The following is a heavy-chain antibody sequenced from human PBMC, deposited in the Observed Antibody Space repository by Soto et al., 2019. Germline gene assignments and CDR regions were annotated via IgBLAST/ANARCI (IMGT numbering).Heavy chain of an antibody. CDR2: IYYSGST. CDR3: AIQKRGSALGRTSH. V-gene: IGHV4-39*01. D-gene: IGHD1-7*01. CDR1: GGSISSSSYY. J-gene: IGHJ4*01. Sequence: PAETLSPTCTVFGGSISSSSYYWGWIRQPPGKGLEWIGSIYYSGSTYYNPALRSLVTISVDTSKNQFSLRLSAVTAADTAVYYCAIQKRGSALGRTSHWGQGTLVTVSS.